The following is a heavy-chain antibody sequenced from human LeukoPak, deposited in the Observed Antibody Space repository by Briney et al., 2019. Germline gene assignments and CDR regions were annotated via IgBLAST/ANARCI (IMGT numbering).Heavy chain of an antibody. V-gene: IGHV3-30*03. J-gene: IGHJ6*02. CDR1: GFTFSSYG. CDR3: ARQTTVTLPLYYYYYGMDV. D-gene: IGHD4-4*01. Sequence: GGSLRLSCAASGFTFSSYGIHWVRQAPGKGLEWVAVISYDGSNKYYADSVKGRFTISRDNSMHTLYLQMNSLKAEDTAVYYCARQTTVTLPLYYYYYGMDVWGQGTTVTVSS. CDR2: ISYDGSNK.